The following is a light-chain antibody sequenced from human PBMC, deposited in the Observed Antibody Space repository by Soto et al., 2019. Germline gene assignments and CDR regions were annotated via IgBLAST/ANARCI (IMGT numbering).Light chain of an antibody. V-gene: IGLV2-14*01. CDR3: SSYTSSSTWV. CDR2: DVY. J-gene: IGLJ3*02. CDR1: SSDVGGYIW. Sequence: QSALTQPASLSGSPGQSITISCTGTSSDVGGYIWVSWYQHHPGKAPKLVIYDVYQRPSGVSSRFSGSKSGNTAFLTISGLQTEDEADYYCSSYTSSSTWVFGGGTKVTVL.